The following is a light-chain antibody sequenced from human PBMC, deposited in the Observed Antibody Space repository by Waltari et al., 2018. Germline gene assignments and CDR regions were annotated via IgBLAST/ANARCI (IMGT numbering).Light chain of an antibody. J-gene: IGLJ2*01. V-gene: IGLV2-14*03. Sequence: QSALTQPDSVSGSPGQSITISCPETNSDFGGLKYVSWYQHHPGEAPKVIIYDVNNRASGVPNRFSGSKSGNSASLTISGLQAEDEADYYCSSYTSSTTGIFGGGTRVTVL. CDR1: NSDFGGLKY. CDR2: DVN. CDR3: SSYTSSTTGI.